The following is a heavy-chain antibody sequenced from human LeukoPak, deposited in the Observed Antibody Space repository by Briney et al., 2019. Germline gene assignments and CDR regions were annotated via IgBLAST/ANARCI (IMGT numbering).Heavy chain of an antibody. CDR3: ARHFTTGSIDH. D-gene: IGHD3-9*01. Sequence: GGSLRLSCAASGFIFSTYDMHWVREAPGKGLEWVAVISRQGGIAYHADSVKGRFTISKDTSKNTLYCQMHSLRADDTAVYYCARHFTTGSIDHWGQGNLVTVSS. CDR1: GFIFSTYD. CDR2: ISRQGGIA. V-gene: IGHV3-30-3*01. J-gene: IGHJ4*02.